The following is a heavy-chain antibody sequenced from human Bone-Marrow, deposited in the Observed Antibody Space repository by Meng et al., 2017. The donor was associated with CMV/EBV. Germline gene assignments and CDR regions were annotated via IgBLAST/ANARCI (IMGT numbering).Heavy chain of an antibody. CDR1: GYTFTGYG. V-gene: IGHV1-18*01. CDR3: ARDHLYGYYFDY. Sequence: QGEAGQSGTEVKKPGASVKVSCKASGYTFTGYGISWARRAPGQELEWMGWISAYNGNTNYAQKLQGRVTMTTDTSTSTAYMELRSLRSDDTAVYYCARDHLYGYYFDYWGQGTLVTVSS. J-gene: IGHJ4*02. CDR2: ISAYNGNT. D-gene: IGHD5-18*01.